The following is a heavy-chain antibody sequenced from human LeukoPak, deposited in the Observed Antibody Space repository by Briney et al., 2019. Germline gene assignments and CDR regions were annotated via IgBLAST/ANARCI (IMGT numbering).Heavy chain of an antibody. V-gene: IGHV3-23*01. CDR1: GFTFTDYA. CDR3: ATDVGEVFYDR. CDR2: IDHSGRNT. Sequence: GGSLRLSCAASGFTFTDYAWAWVRQPPGRGLEWVATIDHSGRNTHYVDAVTGRFTISRDDSRSTLFLHMRYLRADDTAVYYCATDVGEVFYDRWGQGTLVTVST. D-gene: IGHD2/OR15-2a*01. J-gene: IGHJ5*02.